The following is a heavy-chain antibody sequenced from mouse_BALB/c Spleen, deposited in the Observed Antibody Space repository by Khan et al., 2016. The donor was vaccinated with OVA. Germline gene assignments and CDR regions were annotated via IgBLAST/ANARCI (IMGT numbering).Heavy chain of an antibody. Sequence: QVQLKQSGAELMRPGASVKLSCEASGYTFTTYWMHWVQQSPEQGLEWIGRIDPYDSEPHYKQNFKDQAILTVDNSSSTAYMQLSSLTSEDSAVYYCARNPFAYWGQGTLVTVSA. CDR2: IDPYDSEP. J-gene: IGHJ3*01. CDR1: GYTFTTYW. V-gene: IGHV1-52*01. CDR3: ARNPFAY.